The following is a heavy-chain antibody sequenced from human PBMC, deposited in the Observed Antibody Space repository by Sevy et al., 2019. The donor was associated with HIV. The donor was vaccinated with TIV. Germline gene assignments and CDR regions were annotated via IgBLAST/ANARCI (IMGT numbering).Heavy chain of an antibody. J-gene: IGHJ4*02. CDR2: IIPIFGTA. Sequence: ASVKVSCKASGGTFSSYAISWVRQAPGQGLEWMGGIIPIFGTANYAQKFQGRVTITADESTSTAYMELSSLRSEDTAVYYCARGNTYYDYVWGSYRYYYFDYWGQGTLVTVSS. D-gene: IGHD3-16*02. CDR3: ARGNTYYDYVWGSYRYYYFDY. CDR1: GGTFSSYA. V-gene: IGHV1-69*13.